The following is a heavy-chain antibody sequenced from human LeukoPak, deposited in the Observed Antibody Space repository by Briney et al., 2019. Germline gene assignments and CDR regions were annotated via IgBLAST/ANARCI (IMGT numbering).Heavy chain of an antibody. Sequence: ASVKVSCKASGYTFTSYYMHWVRQAPGQGLEWMGIINPSGGSTSYAQKFQGRVTMTRDMSTSTVYMELSSLKSEDTAVYYCARDYRGYSYGKNFDYWGQGTLVTVSS. CDR2: INPSGGST. CDR3: ARDYRGYSYGKNFDY. V-gene: IGHV1-46*01. J-gene: IGHJ4*02. D-gene: IGHD5-18*01. CDR1: GYTFTSYY.